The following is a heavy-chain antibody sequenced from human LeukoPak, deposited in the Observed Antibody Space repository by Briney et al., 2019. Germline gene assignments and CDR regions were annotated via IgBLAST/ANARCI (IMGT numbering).Heavy chain of an antibody. D-gene: IGHD1-26*01. V-gene: IGHV3-23*01. CDR1: GFTFSSYA. J-gene: IGHJ5*02. CDR3: AKGRYSGSCYNWFDP. CDR2: ISGSGGST. Sequence: GGPLRLSCAASGFTFSSYAMSWVRQAPGKGLEWVSAISGSGGSTYYADSVKGRFTISRDTSKNTLYLQMNSLRAEDTAVYYCAKGRYSGSCYNWFDPWGQGTLVTVSS.